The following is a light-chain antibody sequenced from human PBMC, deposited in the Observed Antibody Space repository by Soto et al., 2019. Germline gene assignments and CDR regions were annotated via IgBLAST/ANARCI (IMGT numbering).Light chain of an antibody. CDR2: DDS. CDR1: NIGSKS. V-gene: IGLV3-21*02. CDR3: QVWDSSSDPWV. J-gene: IGLJ3*02. Sequence: SYELTQPPSVSVAPGQTARITCGGTNIGSKSVHWYQQKPRQAPVLVVYDDSDRPSGIPERFSGSNSGNTATLTISRVEAGDEADYYCQVWDSSSDPWVFGGGTKLTVL.